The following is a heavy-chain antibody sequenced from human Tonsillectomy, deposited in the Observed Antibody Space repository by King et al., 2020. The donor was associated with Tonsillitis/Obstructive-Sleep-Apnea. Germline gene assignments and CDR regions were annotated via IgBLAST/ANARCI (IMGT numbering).Heavy chain of an antibody. D-gene: IGHD2-2*01. Sequence: VQLVESGGGLVQPGGSLRLSCAASGFTFSSYAMSWVGQAPGKGLEWVSAISGSGGSTYYADSVKGRFTISRDNSKNTLYLQMNSLRAEDTAVYYCVKVGREDIVVVPAATFDYWGQGTLVTVSS. CDR3: VKVGREDIVVVPAATFDY. J-gene: IGHJ4*02. CDR1: GFTFSSYA. V-gene: IGHV3-23*04. CDR2: ISGSGGST.